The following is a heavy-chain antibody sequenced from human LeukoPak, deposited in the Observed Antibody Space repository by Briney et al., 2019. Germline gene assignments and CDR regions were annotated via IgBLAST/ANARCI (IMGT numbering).Heavy chain of an antibody. D-gene: IGHD3-22*01. Sequence: GGSLRLSCAASGFTFREYSMSWVRQAPGKGLEWVSNIRANGGDTYYTDSVKGRFTISRDNAKNSLFLQMVSLRGEDTAVYYCARDSPTGYYSYWGQGTLVTVPS. J-gene: IGHJ4*01. CDR2: IRANGGDT. CDR3: ARDSPTGYYSY. CDR1: GFTFREYS. V-gene: IGHV3-11*06.